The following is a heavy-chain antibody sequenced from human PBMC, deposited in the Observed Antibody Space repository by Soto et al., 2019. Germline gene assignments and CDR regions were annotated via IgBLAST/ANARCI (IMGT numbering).Heavy chain of an antibody. CDR3: ARSSASGLDD. CDR2: IDPSDSYT. CDR1: GYTFTSHW. J-gene: IGHJ4*02. D-gene: IGHD3-10*01. V-gene: IGHV5-10-1*01. Sequence: VVPLKISCKASGYTFTSHWITWVRQMPGKGLEWMGTIDPSDSYTNYSPSFQGHVTISADKSISTAFVQWSSLKASDTAMYYCARSSASGLDDWGRGTLVTVSS.